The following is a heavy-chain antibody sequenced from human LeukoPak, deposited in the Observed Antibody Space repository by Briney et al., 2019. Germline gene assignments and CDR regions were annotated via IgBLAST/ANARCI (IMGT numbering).Heavy chain of an antibody. D-gene: IGHD3-22*01. V-gene: IGHV3-23*01. Sequence: GGSLRLSCAASGFTFSNYAMIWVRRAPGKGLEWVSAISGSGVSTNDADSVKGRFTISRDNSKNTLYLQMNSLGAEDTAVYYCAKDYGNYDTSGLGAFDVWGQGTTVTVSS. J-gene: IGHJ3*01. CDR3: AKDYGNYDTSGLGAFDV. CDR2: ISGSGVST. CDR1: GFTFSNYA.